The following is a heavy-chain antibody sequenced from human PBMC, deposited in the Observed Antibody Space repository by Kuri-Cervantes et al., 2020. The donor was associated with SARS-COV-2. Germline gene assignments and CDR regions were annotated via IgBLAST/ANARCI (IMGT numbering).Heavy chain of an antibody. CDR1: GFTFSDYY. D-gene: IGHD5-24*01. Sequence: GESLRISCAASGFTFSDYYMSWIRQAPGKGLEWVSYISSSSSYTNYADSVKGRFTISRDNAKNSLYLQMNSLRAEDTAVYYCARGSLWRGGYNSHYYYGMDVWGQGTTVTVSS. CDR2: ISSSSSYT. V-gene: IGHV3-11*06. J-gene: IGHJ6*02. CDR3: ARGSLWRGGYNSHYYYGMDV.